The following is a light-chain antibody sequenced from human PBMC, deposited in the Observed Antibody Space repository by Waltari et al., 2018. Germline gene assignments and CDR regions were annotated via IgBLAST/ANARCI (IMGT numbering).Light chain of an antibody. J-gene: IGKJ2*01. Sequence: EIVLTQSPGTLSLSPGEIATLSCRASQSVSSTYLTWFQQKPGQAPRRLIYGASSRATGIPDRFSGSGSGTDFTLTISRLEPEDFAVYYCQQYGSSHPYTFGQGTKLEIK. CDR2: GAS. CDR1: QSVSSTY. CDR3: QQYGSSHPYT. V-gene: IGKV3-20*01.